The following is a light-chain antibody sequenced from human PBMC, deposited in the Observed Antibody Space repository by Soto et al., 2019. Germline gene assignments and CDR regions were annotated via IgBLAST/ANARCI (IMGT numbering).Light chain of an antibody. CDR1: SSDIGAFNY. Sequence: ALTQPASVSGSPGQSITLSCTGTSSDIGAFNYVSWYQQHPGKAPKLIIYEVSNRPSGVSNRFSGSKSGNTASLTISGLQAEDEADYYCSSYTSSSTLVVFGGGTKVTVL. CDR3: SSYTSSSTLVV. V-gene: IGLV2-14*01. J-gene: IGLJ2*01. CDR2: EVS.